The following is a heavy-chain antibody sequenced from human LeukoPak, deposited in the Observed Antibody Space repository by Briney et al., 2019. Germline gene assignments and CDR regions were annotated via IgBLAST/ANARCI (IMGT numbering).Heavy chain of an antibody. CDR2: ISAYYGNT. CDR3: ARFLVKASWGLVVAGNGLRPFDP. CDR1: GYTFPSYG. Sequence: VASVNVSCKASGYTFPSYGISWVRQAPGQGLEGVGWISAYYGNTNYAHKLQGRVTMTTHTYTSTAYVGLKSLSSDDAAVSYWARFLVKASWGLVVAGNGLRPFDPWGQGTLVTVSS. J-gene: IGHJ5*02. D-gene: IGHD2-15*01. V-gene: IGHV1-18*01.